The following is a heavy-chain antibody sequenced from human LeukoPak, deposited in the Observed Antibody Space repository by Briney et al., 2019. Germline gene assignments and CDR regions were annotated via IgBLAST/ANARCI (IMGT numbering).Heavy chain of an antibody. V-gene: IGHV1-2*02. D-gene: IGHD3-22*01. Sequence: ASVKVSCKASGYTFTGYYMHWVRQAPGQGLEWMGWINPNSGGTNYAQKFQGRVTITRDTSASTAYMELSSLRSEDMAVYYCARGYYYDSSGYHNSLNAFDIWGQGTLVTVSS. CDR3: ARGYYYDSSGYHNSLNAFDI. CDR1: GYTFTGYY. CDR2: INPNSGGT. J-gene: IGHJ3*02.